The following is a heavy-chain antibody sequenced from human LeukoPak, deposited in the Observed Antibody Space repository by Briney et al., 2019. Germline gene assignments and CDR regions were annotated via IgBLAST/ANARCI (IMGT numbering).Heavy chain of an antibody. CDR3: ARGLRGYSYVTEVYYFDY. J-gene: IGHJ4*02. CDR2: INPNSGVP. V-gene: IGHV1-2*02. Sequence: GASVKVSCKASGYTFTGYYMHWVRQAPGHGLEWMGWINPNSGVPNYAQKFQGRVTMTRDTSISTAHMELSRPRSDDTAVYYCARGLRGYSYVTEVYYFDYWGQGTLVTVSS. CDR1: GYTFTGYY. D-gene: IGHD5-18*01.